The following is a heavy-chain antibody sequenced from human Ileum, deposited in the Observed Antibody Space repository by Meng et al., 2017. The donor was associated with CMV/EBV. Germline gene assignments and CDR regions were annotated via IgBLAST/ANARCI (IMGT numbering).Heavy chain of an antibody. D-gene: IGHD3-16*01. CDR3: ARAFEGGD. J-gene: IGHJ4*02. Sequence: GGSLRLSCAASGFTFSSSWMSWVRQAPGRGLEWVANIKQDGSEKYYVDAVRGRFTISRDNAKNSLYLQMNSLRAADTAVYHCARAFEGGDWGQGTLVTVSS. V-gene: IGHV3-7*01. CDR2: IKQDGSEK. CDR1: GFTFSSSW.